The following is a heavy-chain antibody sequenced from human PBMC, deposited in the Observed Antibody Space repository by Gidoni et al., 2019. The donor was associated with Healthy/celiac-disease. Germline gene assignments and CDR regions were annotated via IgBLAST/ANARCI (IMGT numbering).Heavy chain of an antibody. Sequence: QVQLQESGPGLVKPSETLSLTCTVSGGSISSYYWSWIRHPPGKGLEWIGYIYYSGSTNYNPSLKSRVTISVDTSKNQFSLKLSSVTAADTAVYYCARGGYYGSGSYRPYYYYYMDVWGKGTTVTVSS. J-gene: IGHJ6*03. CDR3: ARGGYYGSGSYRPYYYYYMDV. D-gene: IGHD3-10*01. CDR2: IYYSGST. V-gene: IGHV4-59*01. CDR1: GGSISSYY.